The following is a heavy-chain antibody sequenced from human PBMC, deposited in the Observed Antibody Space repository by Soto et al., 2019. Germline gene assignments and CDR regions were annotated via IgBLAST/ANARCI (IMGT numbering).Heavy chain of an antibody. Sequence: EVQLVESGGGLVQPGGSLRLSCAASGFTFSSYSMNWVRQAPGKGLEWVSYISSSSSTIYYADSVKGRFTISRDNAKNSLYLQMNSLRAEDTAVYYCARDGDIVGVVAALDAFDIWGQGTMVTVSS. CDR3: ARDGDIVGVVAALDAFDI. V-gene: IGHV3-48*01. CDR1: GFTFSSYS. D-gene: IGHD2-15*01. CDR2: ISSSSSTI. J-gene: IGHJ3*02.